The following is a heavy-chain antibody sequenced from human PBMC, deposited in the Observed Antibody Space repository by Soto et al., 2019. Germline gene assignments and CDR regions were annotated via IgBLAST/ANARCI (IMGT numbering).Heavy chain of an antibody. CDR1: GFTFSSYA. Sequence: HPGGSLRLSCAASGFTFSSYAMSWVRQAPGKGLEWVSAISGSGGSTYYADSVKGRFTISRDNSKNTLYLQMNSLRAEDTAVYYCAKGRGGSYSGYFDYWGQGTLVTVSS. CDR3: AKGRGGSYSGYFDY. D-gene: IGHD1-26*01. CDR2: ISGSGGST. J-gene: IGHJ4*02. V-gene: IGHV3-23*01.